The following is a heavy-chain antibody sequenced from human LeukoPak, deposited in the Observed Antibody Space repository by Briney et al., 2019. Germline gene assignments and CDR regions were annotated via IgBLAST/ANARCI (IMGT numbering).Heavy chain of an antibody. D-gene: IGHD4-17*01. Sequence: PGGSLRLSCAASGFTFSSYSMNWVRQAPGKGLEWVSAITGSGDWALYADSVKGRFTISRDNSKNTLYLQMSSLRAEDTAVYYCAKDPNGDYIGAFDIWGQGTMVTVSS. V-gene: IGHV3-23*01. J-gene: IGHJ3*02. CDR2: ITGSGDWA. CDR3: AKDPNGDYIGAFDI. CDR1: GFTFSSYS.